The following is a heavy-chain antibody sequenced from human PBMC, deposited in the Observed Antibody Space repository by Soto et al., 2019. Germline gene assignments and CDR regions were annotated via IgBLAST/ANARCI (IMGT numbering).Heavy chain of an antibody. CDR2: ISVYNYNT. D-gene: IGHD3-10*01. Sequence: QVQLVQSGAEVKKPGASVKVSCKTSGYTFSNYGIAWVRQAPGQGLEWMGWISVYNYNTNYAQKLQGRVTMTRDISTSNAYMELRSLISDDTAVYYCARGGGDYGSGTYPFDYWGQGTLVTVSS. V-gene: IGHV1-18*01. CDR3: ARGGGDYGSGTYPFDY. J-gene: IGHJ4*02. CDR1: GYTFSNYG.